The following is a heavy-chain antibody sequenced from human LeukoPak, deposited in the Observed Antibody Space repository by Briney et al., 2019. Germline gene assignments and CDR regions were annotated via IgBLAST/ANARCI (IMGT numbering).Heavy chain of an antibody. CDR1: GFTFSHAW. D-gene: IGHD3-10*01. CDR2: VKSKTDGGTT. Sequence: GGSLRLSCAASGFTFSHAWMSWVRQAPGKGLEWVGRVKSKTDGGTTDYAAPVKGRFTTSRDDSKNTLYLEMNSLKTEDTVVYYCTVVNYGSGSYPLGYWGQGTLVTVSS. V-gene: IGHV3-15*01. CDR3: TVVNYGSGSYPLGY. J-gene: IGHJ4*02.